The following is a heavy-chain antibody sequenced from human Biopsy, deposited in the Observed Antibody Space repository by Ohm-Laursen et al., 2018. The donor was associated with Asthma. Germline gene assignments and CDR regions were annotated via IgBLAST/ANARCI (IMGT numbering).Heavy chain of an antibody. CDR3: ARAVDYSHYYGIDV. Sequence: SVKVSCKTSGYTFNSAGITGVRQAPGQGLEWMGWISVYNGNTNVAQKLQDRVTMITDTSTSTAYMELRSLRSDDTAVYFCARAVDYSHYYGIDVWGQGTTVTVS. CDR2: ISVYNGNT. CDR1: GYTFNSAG. V-gene: IGHV1-18*01. D-gene: IGHD3-10*01. J-gene: IGHJ6*02.